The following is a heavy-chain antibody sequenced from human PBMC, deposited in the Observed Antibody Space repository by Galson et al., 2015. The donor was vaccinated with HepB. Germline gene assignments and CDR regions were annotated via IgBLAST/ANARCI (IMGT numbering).Heavy chain of an antibody. D-gene: IGHD2/OR15-2a*01. CDR3: ARGSVSMPHYFYGMDV. V-gene: IGHV5-51*01. J-gene: IGHJ6*02. Sequence: QSGAEVKKPGESLKISCAGSGYSFANDWIGWVRQMPGKGLELMGFIYPADSDVRYSPYFRGQVTISVDKSISTVFLQWGSLKASDSGIYYCARGSVSMPHYFYGMDVWGQGTTVSVSS. CDR1: GYSFANDW. CDR2: IYPADSDV.